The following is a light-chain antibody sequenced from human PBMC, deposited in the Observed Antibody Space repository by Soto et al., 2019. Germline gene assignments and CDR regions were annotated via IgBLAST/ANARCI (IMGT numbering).Light chain of an antibody. Sequence: EIVLTQSPATLSLSPGERATLSCRASQSVSSYLAWYQQKPGQAPRLLIYDVSNGATGIPARFSGSGSGTDFTLTISSLEPEDFAVYYCQQRSNWPPLFTFGPGTKVDIK. CDR1: QSVSSY. CDR2: DVS. CDR3: QQRSNWPPLFT. V-gene: IGKV3-11*01. J-gene: IGKJ3*01.